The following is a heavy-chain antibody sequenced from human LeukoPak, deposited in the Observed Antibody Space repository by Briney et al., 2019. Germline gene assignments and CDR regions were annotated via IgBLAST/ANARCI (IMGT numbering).Heavy chain of an antibody. V-gene: IGHV1-69*01. CDR1: GGTFSSYA. CDR3: ARGGYSYGTYYYMDV. D-gene: IGHD5-18*01. Sequence: SVKVSCKASGGTFSSYAISWVRQAPGQGLEWMGGIIPIFGTANYAQKFQGRVTITADESTSTAYMELSSLRSEDTAVYYCARGGYSYGTYYYMDVWGKGTTVTISS. J-gene: IGHJ6*03. CDR2: IIPIFGTA.